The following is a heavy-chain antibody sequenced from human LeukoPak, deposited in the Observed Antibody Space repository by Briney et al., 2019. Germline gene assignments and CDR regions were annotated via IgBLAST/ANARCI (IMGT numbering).Heavy chain of an antibody. CDR2: INPNSGGT. D-gene: IGHD3-22*01. CDR3: AAVDVTLILQLAFNI. CDR1: GYTFTGYY. Sequence: GASVKVSCKASGYTFTGYYMHWVRQAPGQGLEWMGWINPNSGGTISSQNFQGRVTLTRDTSISTAYMELSRLRSDDTAVYYCAAVDVTLILQLAFNIWGQGTMVTVSS. J-gene: IGHJ3*02. V-gene: IGHV1-2*02.